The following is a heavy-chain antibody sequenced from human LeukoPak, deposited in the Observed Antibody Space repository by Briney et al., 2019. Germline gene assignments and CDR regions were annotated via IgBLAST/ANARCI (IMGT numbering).Heavy chain of an antibody. CDR3: ARVNPYYDSSGTLDY. V-gene: IGHV4-4*07. CDR2: IYTSGST. CDR1: GGSISSYY. J-gene: IGHJ4*02. D-gene: IGHD3-22*01. Sequence: SETLSLTCTVSGGSISSYYRSWIGQPAGKGLEWIGRIYTSGSTNYNPSLKSRVTMSVDTSKNQFSLKLSSVTAADTAVYYCARVNPYYDSSGTLDYWGQGTLVTVSS.